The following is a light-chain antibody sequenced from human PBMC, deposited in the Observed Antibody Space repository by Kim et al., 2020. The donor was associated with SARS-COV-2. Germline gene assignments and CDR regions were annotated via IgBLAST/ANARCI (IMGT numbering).Light chain of an antibody. CDR1: QSVSRY. CDR3: QLRSNWPPWT. V-gene: IGKV3-11*01. CDR2: SAS. Sequence: EIVMTQSPATLSLSPGERATLSCRASQSVSRYLAWYQQKPGQAPRLLIYSASNRATGIPARFSGSGSGTDFTLTISSLEPEDFAVYYCQLRSNWPPWTFGQGTKVDIK. J-gene: IGKJ1*01.